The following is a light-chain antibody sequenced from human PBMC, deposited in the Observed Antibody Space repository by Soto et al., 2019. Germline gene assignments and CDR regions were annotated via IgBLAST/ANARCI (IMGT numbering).Light chain of an antibody. CDR2: GAS. CDR1: QSVGND. CDR3: QQYYNWPPAWT. Sequence: DIVMAQSPASLSVSPGEGVTLSCRASQSVGNDLAWYQQRAGQAPRLLIYGASTRATGVPARFAGSGSGTDFTLTISSLQSEDFAVYYCQQYYNWPPAWTFGQGTKADIK. J-gene: IGKJ1*01. V-gene: IGKV3-15*01.